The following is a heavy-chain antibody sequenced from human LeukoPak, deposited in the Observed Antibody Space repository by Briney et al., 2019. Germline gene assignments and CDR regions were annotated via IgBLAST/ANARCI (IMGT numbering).Heavy chain of an antibody. V-gene: IGHV1-24*01. J-gene: IGHJ4*02. Sequence: GAVKDSRKVSVYTLPELSIHRVRPAPGKGGEWMGGFDPEDDEIIYAQTFRGRVTMTEDTSTDTPYMELSSLRSEDTAVYYCATRAYDSSGCFDYWGQGTPVTVFS. CDR2: FDPEDDEI. CDR1: VYTLPELS. CDR3: ATRAYDSSGCFDY. D-gene: IGHD3-22*01.